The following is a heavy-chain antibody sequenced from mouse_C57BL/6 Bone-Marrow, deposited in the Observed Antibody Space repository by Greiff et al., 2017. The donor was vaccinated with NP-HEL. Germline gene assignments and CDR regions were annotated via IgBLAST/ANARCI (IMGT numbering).Heavy chain of an antibody. CDR2: ISDGGSYT. CDR1: GFNFSSYA. V-gene: IGHV5-4*01. Sequence: EVMLVESGGGLVKPGGSLKLSCAATGFNFSSYAMSWVRQTPEKRLEWVATISDGGSYTYYPDNVKGRFTISRDNAKNNLYLQMSHLKSEDTAMYYCARDSSRWAMDYWGQGTSVTVSS. D-gene: IGHD1-1*01. CDR3: ARDSSRWAMDY. J-gene: IGHJ4*01.